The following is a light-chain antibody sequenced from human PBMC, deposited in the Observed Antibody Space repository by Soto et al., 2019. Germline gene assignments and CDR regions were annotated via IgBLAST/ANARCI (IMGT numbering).Light chain of an antibody. J-gene: IGKJ1*01. CDR1: QSISTW. V-gene: IGKV1-5*01. CDR2: DAS. CDR3: QQYDSYPWT. Sequence: DIQMTQSPSTVSTSVGDRVTITCRASQSISTWLAWYQHKPGKGPKLLIYDASNLGSGVPSRFSGSTSGTEFTLTISSLQPDDFATYYCQQYDSYPWTFGQGTKVEI.